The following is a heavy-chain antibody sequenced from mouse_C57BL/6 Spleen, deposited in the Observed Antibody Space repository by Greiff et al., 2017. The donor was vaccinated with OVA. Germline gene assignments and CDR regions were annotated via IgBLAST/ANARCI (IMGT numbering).Heavy chain of an antibody. D-gene: IGHD1-1*01. CDR1: GYTFTSYG. Sequence: QVQLKQSGAELARPGASVKLSCKASGYTFTSYGISWVKQRTGQGLEWIGEIYPRSGNTYYNEKFKGKATLTADKSSSTAYMELRSLTSEDSAVYFCAMITTVGATDYWGQGTTLTVSS. J-gene: IGHJ2*01. V-gene: IGHV1-81*01. CDR3: AMITTVGATDY. CDR2: IYPRSGNT.